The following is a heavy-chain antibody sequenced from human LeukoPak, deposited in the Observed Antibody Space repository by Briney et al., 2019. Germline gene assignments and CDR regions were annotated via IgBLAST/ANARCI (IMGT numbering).Heavy chain of an antibody. Sequence: GGSLRLSCAASGFTFSSYGMHWVRQAPGKGLEWVAVISYDGSNKYYADSVKGRFTISRDNSKNTLYLQMNSLRAEDTAAYYCARGLSGHKNSLDYWGQGAPVTVSS. J-gene: IGHJ4*02. V-gene: IGHV3-30*03. CDR3: ARGLSGHKNSLDY. CDR1: GFTFSSYG. D-gene: IGHD1-14*01. CDR2: ISYDGSNK.